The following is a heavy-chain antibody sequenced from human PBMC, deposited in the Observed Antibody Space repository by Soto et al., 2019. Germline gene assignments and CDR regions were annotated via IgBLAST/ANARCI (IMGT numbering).Heavy chain of an antibody. Sequence: ASVKVSCKASGYTFTSYYMHWVRQAPGQGLEWMGIINPSGGSTSYAQKFQGRVTMTRDTSTSTVYMGLSSLRSEDTAVYYCARHGPPGFLFDYWGQGTLVTVSS. CDR2: INPSGGST. V-gene: IGHV1-46*03. CDR1: GYTFTSYY. CDR3: ARHGPPGFLFDY. J-gene: IGHJ4*02. D-gene: IGHD1-1*01.